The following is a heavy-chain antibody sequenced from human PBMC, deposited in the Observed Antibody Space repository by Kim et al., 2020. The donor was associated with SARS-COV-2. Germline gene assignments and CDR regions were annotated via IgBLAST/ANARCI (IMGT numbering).Heavy chain of an antibody. Sequence: GGSLRPSCAASGFTFSNYGMSWVRQAPGKGLEWVSGISGSGDTTTYADSVKGRFTVSRDNSKNTLYLQMSSLRAEDTAIYYCANPRQPDYWGQGTLVTVSS. CDR1: GFTFSNYG. D-gene: IGHD6-13*01. CDR2: ISGSGDTT. CDR3: ANPRQPDY. J-gene: IGHJ4*02. V-gene: IGHV3-23*01.